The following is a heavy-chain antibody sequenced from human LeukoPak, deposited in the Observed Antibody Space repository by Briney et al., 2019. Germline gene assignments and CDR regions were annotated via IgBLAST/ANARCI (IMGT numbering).Heavy chain of an antibody. V-gene: IGHV3-15*01. J-gene: IGHJ6*02. CDR1: GFTFSDYY. Sequence: GGSLRLSCAASGFTFSDYYMTWIRQAPGKGLEWVGRIKSKTDGGTTDYAAPVKGRFTISRDDSKNTLYLQMNSLKTEDTAVYYCTTLRRYFDWFGALTPPPGMDVWGQGTTVTVSS. D-gene: IGHD3-9*01. CDR3: TTLRRYFDWFGALTPPPGMDV. CDR2: IKSKTDGGTT.